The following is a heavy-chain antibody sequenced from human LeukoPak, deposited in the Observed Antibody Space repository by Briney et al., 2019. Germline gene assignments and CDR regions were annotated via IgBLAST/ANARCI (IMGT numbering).Heavy chain of an antibody. D-gene: IGHD1-20*01. CDR3: ARDTSPGITGTY. Sequence: PSETLSLTCTVSGYSITNGYYWGWIRQPPGKGLEWIGSIYHDGRIDYNPSLKSRVTIPRDTSNDRFSLKLSSVTAADTAMYYCARDTSPGITGTYWGQGTLVTVSS. CDR1: GYSITNGYY. CDR2: IYHDGRI. V-gene: IGHV4-38-2*02. J-gene: IGHJ4*02.